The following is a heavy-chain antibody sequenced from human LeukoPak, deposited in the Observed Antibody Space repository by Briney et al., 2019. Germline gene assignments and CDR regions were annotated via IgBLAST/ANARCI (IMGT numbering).Heavy chain of an antibody. CDR3: ARRSIGGWSQPIDYYMDV. V-gene: IGHV1-69*06. CDR1: GGTFSSYA. CDR2: IIPIFGTA. D-gene: IGHD6-19*01. J-gene: IGHJ6*03. Sequence: ASVKVSCKASGGTFSSYAISWVRQAPGQGLEWMGGIIPIFGTANYAQKFQGRVTITADKSTSTAYMELSSLRSEDTAVYYCARRSIGGWSQPIDYYMDVWGKGTTVTVSS.